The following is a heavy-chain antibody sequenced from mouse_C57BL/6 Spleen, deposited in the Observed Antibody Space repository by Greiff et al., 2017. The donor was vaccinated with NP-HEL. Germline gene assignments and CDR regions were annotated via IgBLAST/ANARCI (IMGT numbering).Heavy chain of an antibody. CDR1: GFSLTSYG. D-gene: IGHD1-1*01. J-gene: IGHJ1*03. Sequence: VKLMESGPGLVAPSQSLSITCTVSGFSLTSYGVSWVRQPPGKGLEWLGVIWGDGSTNYHSALISRLSISKDNSKSQVFLKLNSLQTDDTATYYCAKGITTVVAPNWYFDVWGTGTTVTVSS. CDR3: AKGITTVVAPNWYFDV. V-gene: IGHV2-3*01. CDR2: IWGDGST.